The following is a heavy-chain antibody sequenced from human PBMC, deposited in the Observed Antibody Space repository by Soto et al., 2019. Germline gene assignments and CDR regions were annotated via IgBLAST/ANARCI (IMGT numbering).Heavy chain of an antibody. Sequence: PGGSLRLSCAASGFTFDNYGMSWVRQAPGKGLEWVSGINWNGGSTGYADSVKGRFTISRDNAKNSLYLQMNRLRAEDTALYYYARDLTAMAPYFDYWGQGTLVTDSS. CDR2: INWNGGST. J-gene: IGHJ4*02. CDR3: ARDLTAMAPYFDY. CDR1: GFTFDNYG. V-gene: IGHV3-20*04. D-gene: IGHD5-18*01.